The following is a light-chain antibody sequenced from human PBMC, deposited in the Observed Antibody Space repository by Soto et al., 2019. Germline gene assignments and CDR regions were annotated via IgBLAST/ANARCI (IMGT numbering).Light chain of an antibody. CDR3: CSYAGSYTWV. CDR1: SSDVGGYDY. Sequence: QSALTQPPSASGSPGQSVTISCTGTSSDVGGYDYVSWYQQYPGKVPKLLIYDVTRRPSGVPDRFSGSKSGNTASLTISGLQAEDEADYYCCSYAGSYTWVFGGGTKLTVL. V-gene: IGLV2-11*01. J-gene: IGLJ3*02. CDR2: DVT.